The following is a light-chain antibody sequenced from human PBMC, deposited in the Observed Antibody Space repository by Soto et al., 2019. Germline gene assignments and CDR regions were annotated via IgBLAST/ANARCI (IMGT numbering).Light chain of an antibody. CDR1: QTISSW. J-gene: IGKJ1*01. CDR2: KAS. Sequence: DIQMTQSPSTLSGSVGDRVTITCRASQTISSWLAWYQQKPGKAPKLLIYKASTLKSGVPSRFSGSGSGTEFTFTISRLQPDDFATYYCQHYNSYSEAFGQGTKVDIK. V-gene: IGKV1-5*03. CDR3: QHYNSYSEA.